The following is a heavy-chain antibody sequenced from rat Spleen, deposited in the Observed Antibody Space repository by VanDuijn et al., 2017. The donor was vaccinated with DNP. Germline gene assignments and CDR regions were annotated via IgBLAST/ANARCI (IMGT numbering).Heavy chain of an antibody. CDR1: GFTFSDYY. Sequence: EVLLVESDGGLVQPGRSLKLSCAVSGFTFSDYYMAWVRQAPAKGLEWVATISYNGGTPYYRDSVKGRFTISRDNAQSTLYLQMDSLRSEDTATYYCARHRTIMPYYYAMDACGQGASVTVSS. D-gene: IGHD1-12*01. V-gene: IGHV5-7*01. CDR2: ISYNGGTP. J-gene: IGHJ4*01. CDR3: ARHRTIMPYYYAMDA.